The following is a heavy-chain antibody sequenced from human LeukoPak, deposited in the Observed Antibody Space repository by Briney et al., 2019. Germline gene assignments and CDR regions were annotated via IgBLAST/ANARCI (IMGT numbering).Heavy chain of an antibody. CDR2: IDTSGNT. V-gene: IGHV4-4*07. CDR1: GGSISSYY. J-gene: IGHJ4*02. D-gene: IGHD2-2*01. Sequence: SETLSLTCTVSGGSISSYYWSWIRQPAGKGLEWIGRIDTSGNTNYKPSLKSRVTMSVDTSKNHFSLKLSSVTAADTAVYYCARGPTYQPIDYWGQGTLVTVSS. CDR3: ARGPTYQPIDY.